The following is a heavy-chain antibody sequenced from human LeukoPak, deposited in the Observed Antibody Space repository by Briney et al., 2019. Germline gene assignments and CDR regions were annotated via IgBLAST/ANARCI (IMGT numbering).Heavy chain of an antibody. CDR2: ISGSGGST. V-gene: IGHV3-23*01. CDR3: AKDGMTMVRGVISLDV. Sequence: GGSLRLSHAASGFTFSSHGMSWVRQAPGKRLEWVSAISGSGGSTYYADSVTGRFTISRDNSKNTLYLQMCSLRAEDTAVYYCAKDGMTMVRGVISLDVWGKGTTVTISS. D-gene: IGHD3-10*01. J-gene: IGHJ6*04. CDR1: GFTFSSHG.